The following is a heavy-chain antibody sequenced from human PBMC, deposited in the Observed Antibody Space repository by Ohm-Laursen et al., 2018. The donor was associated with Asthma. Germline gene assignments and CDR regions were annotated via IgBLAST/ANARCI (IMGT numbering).Heavy chain of an antibody. CDR3: ARGTFYYESTGYYFFDH. CDR1: GGSIRSSNY. J-gene: IGHJ4*02. V-gene: IGHV4-31*11. CDR2: IYYSGIT. Sequence: SETLSLTCAVSGGSIRSSNYWSWIRQHPGKGLEWIGYIYYSGITYSNPSLRSRVSISVDTSKNQFSLKLSPVTAADTAVYYCARGTFYYESTGYYFFDHWGQGALVTVSS. D-gene: IGHD3-22*01.